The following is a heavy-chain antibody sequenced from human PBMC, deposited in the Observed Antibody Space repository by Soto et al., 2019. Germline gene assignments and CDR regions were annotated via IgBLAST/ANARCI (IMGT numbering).Heavy chain of an antibody. J-gene: IGHJ3*02. CDR1: GFTFSGSA. CDR3: TRQIPLTTWDDALDI. Sequence: GGSLRLSCAASGFTFSGSAMHWVRQASGKGLEWVGRIRSKTNNYATAYAGSVKGRFTISREDSKNTAYLQMNSLKTEDTAVYYCTRQIPLTTWDDALDIWGQGTMVTVSS. CDR2: IRSKTNNYAT. D-gene: IGHD3-22*01. V-gene: IGHV3-73*01.